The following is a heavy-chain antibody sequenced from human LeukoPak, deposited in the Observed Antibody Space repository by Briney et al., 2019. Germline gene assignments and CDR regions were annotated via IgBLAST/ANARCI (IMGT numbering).Heavy chain of an antibody. D-gene: IGHD3-22*01. CDR2: ISSSSSYI. J-gene: IGHJ1*01. V-gene: IGHV3-21*01. Sequence: GGSLRPSCAASGFTFSSYNMNWVRQAPGKGLEWVSSISSSSSYIYYADSVKGRFTISRDNAKNSLYLQMNSLRAEDTAVYYCARDLGTRVATMIVGPNAEYFQHWGQGTLVTVSS. CDR3: ARDLGTRVATMIVGPNAEYFQH. CDR1: GFTFSSYN.